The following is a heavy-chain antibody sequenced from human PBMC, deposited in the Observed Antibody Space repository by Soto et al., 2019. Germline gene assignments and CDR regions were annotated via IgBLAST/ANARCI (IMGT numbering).Heavy chain of an antibody. V-gene: IGHV4-34*01. CDR3: ARHSGYYDFWTGYPFDV. Sequence: PSETLSLTCAVYGGSFSGYYWSWIRQPPGKGLEWIGEINHSGSTNYNPSLKSRLTISVDTSNNQFSLRLASVTAADTAVYYCARHSGYYDFWTGYPFDVWGQGTMVTVSS. CDR1: GGSFSGYY. D-gene: IGHD3-3*01. J-gene: IGHJ3*01. CDR2: INHSGST.